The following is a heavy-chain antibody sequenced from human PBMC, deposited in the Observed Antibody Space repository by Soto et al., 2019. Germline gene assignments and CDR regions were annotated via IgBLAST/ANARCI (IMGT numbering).Heavy chain of an antibody. CDR1: GYTFTKYG. D-gene: IGHD2-15*01. J-gene: IGHJ4*02. CDR2: IIPMFDTP. Sequence: ASVKVSCKASGYTFTKYGISWVRQASGQGLEWMGGIIPMFDTPIYAQKFQDRVTITADESTSTAYMQLSSLRSGDTAVYYCARSGGLDRDFNYWGQGSLVTVSS. V-gene: IGHV1-69*13. CDR3: ARSGGLDRDFNY.